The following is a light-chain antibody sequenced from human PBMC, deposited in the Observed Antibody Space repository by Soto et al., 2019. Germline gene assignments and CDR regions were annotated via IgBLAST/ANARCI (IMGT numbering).Light chain of an antibody. V-gene: IGLV1-44*01. CDR1: SSNIGTNS. J-gene: IGLJ2*01. Sequence: QSVLTQPPSASGTPGQRVTISCSGRSSNIGTNSVNWYQKLSTTAPKLLIYSNDQRPSGVPDRFSGSKSDTSASLAISGLQSEDEADYYCAGWDASLNGVVFGGGTKLTVL. CDR2: SND. CDR3: AGWDASLNGVV.